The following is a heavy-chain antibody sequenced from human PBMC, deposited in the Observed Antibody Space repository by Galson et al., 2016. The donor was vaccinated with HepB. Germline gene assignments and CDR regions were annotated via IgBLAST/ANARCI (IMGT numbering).Heavy chain of an antibody. V-gene: IGHV4-30-4*08. J-gene: IGHJ4*01. CDR2: IFDSGST. Sequence: TLSLTCTVSGGPITSGAYYWSWIRQHPRKGLEWIGYIFDSGSTHYNPSLKSRVTMSADTSKNQFSLNLSTVTAADTAVYFCARGTHYGDFSDYWGHGTLVTVSS. CDR1: GGPITSGAYY. CDR3: ARGTHYGDFSDY. D-gene: IGHD4-17*01.